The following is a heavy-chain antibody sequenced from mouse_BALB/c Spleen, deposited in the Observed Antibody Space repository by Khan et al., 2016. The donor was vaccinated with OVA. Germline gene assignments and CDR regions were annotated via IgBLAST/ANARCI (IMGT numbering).Heavy chain of an antibody. V-gene: IGHV2-6-1*01. CDR3: ARQPYYHYYVMDY. J-gene: IGHJ4*01. Sequence: VQLQESGPALVAPSQSLSITCTISGFSLTDYGVHWVRQPPGKGLEWLVVIWSDGSTTYNSALKSRLSISKDNSKSQVFLKTNSLQTDDTAVYYCARQPYYHYYVMDYWGQGTSVTVSS. CDR2: IWSDGST. CDR1: GFSLTDYG. D-gene: IGHD2-10*01.